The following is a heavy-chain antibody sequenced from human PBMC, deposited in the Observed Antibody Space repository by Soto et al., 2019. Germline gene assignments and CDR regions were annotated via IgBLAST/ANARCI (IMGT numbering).Heavy chain of an antibody. V-gene: IGHV3-23*01. Sequence: TGGALRLSCAPSGFAFSNGMSCVGQSPGKGLDWVSGISGSGRNTYYADSVKGRFTISRDNSKNTLFLQMNSLRAEDTAVYYCAKNGLSSSPSAIGSWGQGTLVTVSS. CDR3: AKNGLSSSPSAIGS. CDR1: GFAFSNG. D-gene: IGHD6-6*01. J-gene: IGHJ4*02. CDR2: ISGSGRNT.